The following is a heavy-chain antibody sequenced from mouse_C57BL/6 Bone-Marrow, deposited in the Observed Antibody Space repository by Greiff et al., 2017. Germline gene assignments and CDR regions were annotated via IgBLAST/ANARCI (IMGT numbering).Heavy chain of an antibody. Sequence: QVQLQQPGAELVKPGDSVKLSRKASGYTFTSSWMHWVQQRPGPGLEWIGMIPPNCGSTNYNETFKRQATLTVDKSSSAAYMQLSSLTSEDSAVYYCARLLLDYGGQGTTLTVSS. J-gene: IGHJ2*01. V-gene: IGHV1-64*01. CDR2: IPPNCGST. CDR1: GYTFTSSW. D-gene: IGHD1-1*01. CDR3: ARLLLDY.